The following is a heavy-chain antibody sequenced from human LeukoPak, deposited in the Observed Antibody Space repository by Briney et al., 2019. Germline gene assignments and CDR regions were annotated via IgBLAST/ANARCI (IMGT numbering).Heavy chain of an antibody. CDR2: TSVKEGA. Sequence: PSETLSLTCTVSGASVTAYLWSWIRQPAGQGLEWIGRTSVKEGATYNPSLMSRVTMSVDTSKNQFSLRLTSMTAADTAIYYCARLWRDGSNWHPDDNWGQGTLVTVSS. CDR3: ARLWRDGSNWHPDDN. D-gene: IGHD4-11*01. V-gene: IGHV4-4*07. CDR1: GASVTAYL. J-gene: IGHJ4*02.